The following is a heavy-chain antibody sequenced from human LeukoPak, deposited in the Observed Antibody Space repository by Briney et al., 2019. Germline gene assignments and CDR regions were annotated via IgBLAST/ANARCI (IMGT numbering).Heavy chain of an antibody. CDR2: ISWNSGSI. Sequence: GGSLRLSCAASGFTFDDYAMHWVRQAPGKGLEWVSGISWNSGSIGYADSVKGRFTISRDNAKNSQYLQMNSLRVEDTALYYCARAQTYGDSRLLLDYWGQGTLVTVSS. V-gene: IGHV3-9*01. CDR1: GFTFDDYA. CDR3: ARAQTYGDSRLLLDY. J-gene: IGHJ4*02. D-gene: IGHD2-21*02.